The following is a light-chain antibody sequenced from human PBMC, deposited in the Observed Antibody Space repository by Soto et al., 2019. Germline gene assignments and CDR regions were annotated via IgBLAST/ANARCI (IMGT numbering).Light chain of an antibody. V-gene: IGKV3-20*01. CDR3: QQYVSSPLT. Sequence: EIVLTQSPGTLSLSPGERATLSCRASQSVSSSYLAWYQQKPGQAPRLLIYGASSRATGIPDRFSGSGSGTDFTLTISRLEPEEFAVYYCQQYVSSPLTFGQRTKLEIK. CDR2: GAS. CDR1: QSVSSSY. J-gene: IGKJ2*01.